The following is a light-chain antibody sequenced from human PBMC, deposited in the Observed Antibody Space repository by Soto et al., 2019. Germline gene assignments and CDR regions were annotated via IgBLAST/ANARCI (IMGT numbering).Light chain of an antibody. CDR1: QSISTN. Sequence: TQSPATLSVSPGERVSLSCRASQSISTNLSWYQQKPGQAPRLLIYDASNRATGIPARFSGSGSGTDFTLTISSLEPEDFAVYYCQQRSNWLITFGQGTRLEIK. V-gene: IGKV3-11*01. CDR3: QQRSNWLIT. J-gene: IGKJ5*01. CDR2: DAS.